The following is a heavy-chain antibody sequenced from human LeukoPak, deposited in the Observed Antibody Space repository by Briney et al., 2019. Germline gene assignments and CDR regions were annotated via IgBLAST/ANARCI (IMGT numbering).Heavy chain of an antibody. CDR3: ARDYPIRGAFDI. CDR2: INPNSGGT. CDR1: GYTFTVYY. J-gene: IGHJ3*02. Sequence: ASVKVSCKASGYTFTVYYMHWVRQAPGQGLEWMGWINPNSGGTNYAQKFQGRVTMTRDTSISTAYMELSRLRSDDTAVYYCARDYPIRGAFDIWGQGTMVTVSS. V-gene: IGHV1-2*02. D-gene: IGHD3-16*02.